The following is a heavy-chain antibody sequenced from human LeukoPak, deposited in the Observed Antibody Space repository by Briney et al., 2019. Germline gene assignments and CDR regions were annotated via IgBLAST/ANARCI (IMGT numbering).Heavy chain of an antibody. J-gene: IGHJ5*02. V-gene: IGHV1-2*02. CDR3: ARDIGGSGYSRWFDP. Sequence: ASVKVSCKASGYTFTGYYMHWVPQAPGQGLEWMGWINPNSGGTNYAQKFQGRVTMTRDTSISTAYMELSRLRSDDTAVYYCARDIGGSGYSRWFDPWGQGTLVTVSS. CDR1: GYTFTGYY. CDR2: INPNSGGT. D-gene: IGHD3-22*01.